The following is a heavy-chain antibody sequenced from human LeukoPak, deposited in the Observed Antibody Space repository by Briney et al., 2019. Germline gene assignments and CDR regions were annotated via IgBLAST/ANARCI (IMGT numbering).Heavy chain of an antibody. Sequence: GGSLRLSCAASGFTFSSYSMNWVRQAPGKGLEWVSSITRSNYIYYADSVKGRFTISRDNAKNTLYLQMNSLRAEDTAVYYCARGADSGYGSDNWGQGTLVSVSS. CDR3: ARGADSGYGSDN. CDR1: GFTFSSYS. J-gene: IGHJ4*02. D-gene: IGHD3-9*01. V-gene: IGHV3-21*01. CDR2: ITRSNYI.